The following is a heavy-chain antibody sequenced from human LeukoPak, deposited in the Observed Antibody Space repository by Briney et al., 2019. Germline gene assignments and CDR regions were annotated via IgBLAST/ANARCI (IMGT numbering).Heavy chain of an antibody. CDR2: VNPNSGNT. V-gene: IGHV1-8*01. CDR1: GYTFTSYD. Sequence: ASVKVSCKASGYTFTSYDINWVRQATGQGLEWMGWVNPNSGNTGSAQRFQGRVTMTRDTSISTAYTELSSLTSEDTAVYYCARGPLVRLPSSFDPWGQGTLVTVSS. D-gene: IGHD3-16*02. CDR3: ARGPLVRLPSSFDP. J-gene: IGHJ5*02.